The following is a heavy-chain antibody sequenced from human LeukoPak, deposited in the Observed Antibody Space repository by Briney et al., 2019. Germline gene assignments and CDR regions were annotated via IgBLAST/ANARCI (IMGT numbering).Heavy chain of an antibody. Sequence: SGGSLRLSCTASGFTFSNYGMSWVRQAPGKGLEWVSAISGSGGSTYYADSVKGRFTISRDNSKNTLYLQMNSLRAEDTAVYYCAKDRRFGGYNWFDPWGQGTLVTVSS. J-gene: IGHJ5*02. CDR2: ISGSGGST. D-gene: IGHD3-10*01. CDR3: AKDRRFGGYNWFDP. CDR1: GFTFSNYG. V-gene: IGHV3-23*01.